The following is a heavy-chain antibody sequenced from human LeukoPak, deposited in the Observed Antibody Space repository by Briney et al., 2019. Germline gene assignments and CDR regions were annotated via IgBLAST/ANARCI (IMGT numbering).Heavy chain of an antibody. Sequence: PGGSLRLSCAASGFTVSSNYMSWVRQAPGKGLEWVANIKQDGSEKNYVDSVKGRFTISRDNAKNSLYLQMNSLRVEDTAVYYCARDLYLDYWGQGTLVTVSS. J-gene: IGHJ4*02. CDR3: ARDLYLDY. V-gene: IGHV3-7*05. CDR1: GFTVSSNY. CDR2: IKQDGSEK.